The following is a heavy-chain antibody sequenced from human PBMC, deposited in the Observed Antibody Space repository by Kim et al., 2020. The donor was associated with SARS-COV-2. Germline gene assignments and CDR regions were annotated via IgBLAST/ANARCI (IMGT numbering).Heavy chain of an antibody. V-gene: IGHV3-23*01. J-gene: IGHJ4*02. CDR3: TRELRVRETFITLDY. Sequence: GGSLRLSCAAAGFTFIDYHINWVRQVPGKGLEAVAIISGSGDAAYYADSVRGRFTISRDNSKNTVYLQINNLRVEDTAVYYCTRELRVRETFITLDYWGQGTLAVVSS. CDR1: GFTFIDYH. D-gene: IGHD3-10*01. CDR2: ISGSGDAA.